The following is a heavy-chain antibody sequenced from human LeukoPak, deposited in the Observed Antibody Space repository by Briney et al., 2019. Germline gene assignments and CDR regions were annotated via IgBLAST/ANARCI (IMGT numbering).Heavy chain of an antibody. CDR3: ARYYDSSACLDY. J-gene: IGHJ4*02. CDR1: GYIFINYY. CDR2: INPSSGST. V-gene: IGHV1-46*01. D-gene: IGHD3-22*01. Sequence: ASVKVSCKASGYIFINYYMHWVRQAPGQGLEWMAIINPSSGSTSYAQKFQGRVTMTRDTSTSTVYMELSSLRSEDTAVYYCARYYDSSACLDYWGQGTLVTVSS.